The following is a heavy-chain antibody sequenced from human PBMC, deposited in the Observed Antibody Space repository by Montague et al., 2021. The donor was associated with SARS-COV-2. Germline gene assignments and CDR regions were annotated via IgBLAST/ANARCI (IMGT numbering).Heavy chain of an antibody. Sequence: SETLSLTCSVYGGSISSGSYYWSWIPQPPGKVLEWIGNIYYSGSTNYNPSLKSRVTISVDTSKNQFSLKLSSVTAADTDVYYCARVGAYGDYPTPPTFDYWGQGTLVTVSS. CDR2: IYYSGST. CDR3: ARVGAYGDYPTPPTFDY. V-gene: IGHV4-61*01. D-gene: IGHD4-17*01. CDR1: GGSISSGSYY. J-gene: IGHJ4*02.